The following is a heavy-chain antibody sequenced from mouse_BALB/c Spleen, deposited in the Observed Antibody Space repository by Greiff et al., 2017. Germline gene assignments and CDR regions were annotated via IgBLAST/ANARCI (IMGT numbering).Heavy chain of an antibody. CDR3: AKGGLRRGMDY. V-gene: IGHV2-3*01. CDR2: IWGDGST. J-gene: IGHJ4*01. Sequence: VQLQQSGPGLVAPSQSLSITCTVSGFSLTSYGVSWVRQPPGKGLEWLGVIWGDGSTNYHSDLITSLSISKDNSNSQVFLKLNSLQTDDTATYYCAKGGLRRGMDYWGQGTSVTVSS. D-gene: IGHD2-4*01. CDR1: GFSLTSYG.